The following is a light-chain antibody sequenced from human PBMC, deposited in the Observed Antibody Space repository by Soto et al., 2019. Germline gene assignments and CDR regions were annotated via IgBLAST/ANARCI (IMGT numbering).Light chain of an antibody. CDR2: GAS. Sequence: EIVLTQSPRTLSLSPGERATLSCRASQSVSSSYLAWYQQKPGQAPRLLIYGASSRATGIPDRFSGSGSGTDFTLTISRLEPEDFAVYYCHQYGGSPRTLGQGTKVEIK. V-gene: IGKV3-20*01. CDR1: QSVSSSY. J-gene: IGKJ1*01. CDR3: HQYGGSPRT.